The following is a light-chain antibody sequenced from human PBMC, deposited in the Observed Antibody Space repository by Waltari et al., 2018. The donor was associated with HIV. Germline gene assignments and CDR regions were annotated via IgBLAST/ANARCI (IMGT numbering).Light chain of an antibody. Sequence: QSVLTQPPSAFGSPGQRLTIPCSGSSSNSGSNAVNWYKPLPGTAPTLLIFSNDQRPSGVPARFSGSKAGTAASLAISGLRSEDEGEYYCASWDDSLKVVVFGGGTKLTV. CDR2: SND. J-gene: IGLJ2*01. CDR1: SSNSGSNA. CDR3: ASWDDSLKVVV. V-gene: IGLV1-44*01.